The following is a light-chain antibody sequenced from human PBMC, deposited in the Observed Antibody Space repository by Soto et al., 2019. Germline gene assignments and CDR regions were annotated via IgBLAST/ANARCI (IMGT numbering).Light chain of an antibody. CDR1: SSDVGRYNL. CDR3: CSYAGSSTSYV. CDR2: EGS. Sequence: QSLLAQPASVSGSPGQSISISCTGTSSDVGRYNLGSWYQQHPGKAPKLMIYEGSKRPSGVSNRFPGSKSGHTASLTIPGLQAEDEADYCCCSYAGSSTSYVFGTGSKVTGL. V-gene: IGLV2-23*01. J-gene: IGLJ1*01.